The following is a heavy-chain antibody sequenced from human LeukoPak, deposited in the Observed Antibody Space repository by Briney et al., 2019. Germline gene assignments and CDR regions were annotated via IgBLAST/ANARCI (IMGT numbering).Heavy chain of an antibody. CDR3: ARDAIVVVPAAITRAGGIDY. CDR2: ISSSSSYI. J-gene: IGHJ4*02. D-gene: IGHD2-2*01. CDR1: GFTFSSYS. V-gene: IGHV3-21*01. Sequence: PGGSLRLSCAASGFTFSSYSMNWVRQAPGKGLEWVSSISSSSSYIYYADSVKGRFTISRDNAKNSLYLQMNSLRAEDTAVYYCARDAIVVVPAAITRAGGIDYWGQGTLVTVSS.